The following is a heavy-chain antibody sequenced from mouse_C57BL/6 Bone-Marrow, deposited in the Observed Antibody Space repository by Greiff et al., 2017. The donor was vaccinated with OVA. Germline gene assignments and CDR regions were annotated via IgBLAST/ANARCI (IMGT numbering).Heavy chain of an antibody. J-gene: IGHJ4*01. CDR1: GFTFSSYG. D-gene: IGHD1-1*01. Sequence: EVMLVESGGDLVKPGGSLKLSCAASGFTFSSYGMSWVRQTPDKRLEWVATISSGGSYTYYPDSVKGRFTISRDNAKNTLYLQMSSLKSEDTAMYYCARLPYYYGSSYIGYAMDYWGQGTSVTVSS. V-gene: IGHV5-6*01. CDR3: ARLPYYYGSSYIGYAMDY. CDR2: ISSGGSYT.